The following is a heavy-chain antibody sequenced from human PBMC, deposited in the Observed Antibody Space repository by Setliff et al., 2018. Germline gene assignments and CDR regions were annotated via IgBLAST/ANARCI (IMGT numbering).Heavy chain of an antibody. V-gene: IGHV4-38-2*02. CDR1: GYSISSPHY. CDR2: IKHSGNT. D-gene: IGHD4-17*01. CDR3: ARDGGDGYGVDAYAGGGFDI. Sequence: ETLSLTCAVSGYSISSPHYWGWIRQPPGKGLEWIGSIKHSGNTYYNPSLKSRVTISVDTSNNQFSLKLTSATAADTAVYYCARDGGDGYGVDAYAGGGFDIWGQGTMVTVSS. J-gene: IGHJ3*02.